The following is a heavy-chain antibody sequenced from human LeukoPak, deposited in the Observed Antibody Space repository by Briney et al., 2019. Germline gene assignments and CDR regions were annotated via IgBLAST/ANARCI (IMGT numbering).Heavy chain of an antibody. V-gene: IGHV3-21*01. J-gene: IGHJ3*02. Sequence: GGSLSLSCAASGFTFSSYSMNWVRQAPGKGLEWVSSISSSSSYIYYADSVKSRFTISRDNAKNSLYLQMNSLRAEDTAVYYCARDGEYSSSWDPGAFDIWGQGTMVTVSS. D-gene: IGHD6-13*01. CDR2: ISSSSSYI. CDR3: ARDGEYSSSWDPGAFDI. CDR1: GFTFSSYS.